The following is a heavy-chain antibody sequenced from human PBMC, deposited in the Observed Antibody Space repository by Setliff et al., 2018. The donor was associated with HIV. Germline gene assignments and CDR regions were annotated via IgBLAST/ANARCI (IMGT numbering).Heavy chain of an antibody. V-gene: IGHV4-4*07. CDR2: IDSGGST. CDR3: ARVDPYTSPRGFDS. D-gene: IGHD6-19*01. CDR1: GSSISNYY. J-gene: IGHJ4*02. Sequence: SETLSLTCTVSGSSISNYYWNWIRQPPGKGLVWIGRIDSGGSTNYNPSFKSRLTMSVDTSKRQFSLKVTSVTAADAAVYYCARVDPYTSPRGFDSWGQGTLVTVSS.